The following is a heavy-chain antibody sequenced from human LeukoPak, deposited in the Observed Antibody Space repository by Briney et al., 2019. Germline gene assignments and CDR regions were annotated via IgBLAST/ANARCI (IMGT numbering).Heavy chain of an antibody. Sequence: PGGSLRLSCTASGFTFGDYAMSWVRQAPGKGLDGVGFIRSEGYGGATEYAASVKGRFTISRDDSKTIPYLKINSLKTEHTAVYYCTRVPTDFWSGYSAYWGQGTLVTVSS. CDR3: TRVPTDFWSGYSAY. CDR1: GFTFGDYA. CDR2: IRSEGYGGAT. V-gene: IGHV3-49*04. D-gene: IGHD3-3*01. J-gene: IGHJ4*02.